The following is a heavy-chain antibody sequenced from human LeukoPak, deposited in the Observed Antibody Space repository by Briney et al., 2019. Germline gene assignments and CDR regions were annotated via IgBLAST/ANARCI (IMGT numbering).Heavy chain of an antibody. CDR2: FDPKNGER. J-gene: IGHJ4*02. CDR1: GKTLSDLS. CDR3: VTGFTTMAVDYFDY. D-gene: IGHD5-18*01. Sequence: ASVKVSCKVSGKTLSDLSIHWLRQPPGKGLEWLGGFDPKNGERIYAQKFQGRVTMTEDTSIDTAYMELSSLRSEDTAVYYCVTGFTTMAVDYFDYWGQGTLVTVSP. V-gene: IGHV1-24*01.